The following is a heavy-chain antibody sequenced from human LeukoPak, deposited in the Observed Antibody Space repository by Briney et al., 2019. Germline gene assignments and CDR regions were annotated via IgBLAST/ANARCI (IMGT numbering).Heavy chain of an antibody. Sequence: PGGSLRLSCAASGFTFSDSVMRWVRQAPGRGLEYVSAISNNGGSTYYVNSVKGRFTISRDNSKNTLYLQMGSLGAEDMAVYYCATQTSRSRGSSWYGYAFDIWGQGTLVTVSS. CDR1: GFTFSDSV. J-gene: IGHJ3*02. CDR2: ISNNGGST. D-gene: IGHD6-13*01. V-gene: IGHV3-64*01. CDR3: ATQTSRSRGSSWYGYAFDI.